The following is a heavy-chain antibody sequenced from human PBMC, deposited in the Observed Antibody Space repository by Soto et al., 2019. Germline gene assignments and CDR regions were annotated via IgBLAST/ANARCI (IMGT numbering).Heavy chain of an antibody. V-gene: IGHV3-23*01. CDR3: AKGDFGLYEY. Sequence: GSLRLSCAASGFTFSSHAMGWVRQAPGKGLEWVSAISGSGGSAYADSVKGRFTISRDNSKNTLYLQMNGLRSEDTAVYYCAKGDFGLYEYWGQGTLVTVSS. CDR1: GFTFSSHA. CDR2: ISGSGGSA. J-gene: IGHJ4*02. D-gene: IGHD4-17*01.